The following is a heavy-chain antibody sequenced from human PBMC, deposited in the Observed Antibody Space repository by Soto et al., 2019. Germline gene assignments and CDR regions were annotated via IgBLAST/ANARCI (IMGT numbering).Heavy chain of an antibody. Sequence: ASVKVSCKASGYTFSSYAMHWVRQAPGQRLEWMGWINAGNGNRKYSQKFQGRVTITRDTSASTAYMELSSLRSEDTAVYYCAGDFGGFDPWGQGTLVTVSS. CDR1: GYTFSSYA. CDR3: AGDFGGFDP. J-gene: IGHJ5*02. V-gene: IGHV1-3*01. CDR2: INAGNGNR. D-gene: IGHD3-3*01.